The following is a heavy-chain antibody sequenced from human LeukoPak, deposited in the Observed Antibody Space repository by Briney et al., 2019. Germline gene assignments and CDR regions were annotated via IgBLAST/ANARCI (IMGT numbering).Heavy chain of an antibody. V-gene: IGHV1-2*02. CDR2: INPNSGGT. J-gene: IGHJ5*02. CDR3: ARVIVVVPAANNWFDP. Sequence: ASVKVSCKASGYTFTGCYMHWVRQAPGQGLEWMGWINPNSGGTNYAQKFQGRVTMTRDTSISTAYMELSSLRSEDTAVYYCARVIVVVPAANNWFDPWGQGTLVTVSS. D-gene: IGHD2-2*01. CDR1: GYTFTGCY.